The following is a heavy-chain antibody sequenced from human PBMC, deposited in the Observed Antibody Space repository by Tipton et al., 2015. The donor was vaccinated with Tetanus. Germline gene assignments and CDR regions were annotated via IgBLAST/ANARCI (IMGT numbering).Heavy chain of an antibody. Sequence: SLRLSCVASGFTFSTSWMHWVRQVPGKGLEWVSRIKSDGITTSYLDPVKGRFTISRDTGKNTLYLQMNSLRAEDTAVYYCARGGSWKFEWWGQRTRVTVCS. V-gene: IGHV3-74*01. CDR2: IKSDGITT. CDR1: GFTFSTSW. CDR3: ARGGSWKFEW. D-gene: IGHD6-13*01. J-gene: IGHJ4*02.